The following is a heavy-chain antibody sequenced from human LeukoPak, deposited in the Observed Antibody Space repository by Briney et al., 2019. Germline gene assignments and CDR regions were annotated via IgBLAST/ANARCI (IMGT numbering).Heavy chain of an antibody. CDR3: ARVRDIVVVPAAISPAHYYYGMDV. CDR1: GYTFTGYY. CDR2: INPNSGGT. J-gene: IGHJ6*02. V-gene: IGHV1-2*06. D-gene: IGHD2-2*01. Sequence: ASVKVSCKASGYTFTGYYMHWVRQAPGQGLEWMGRINPNSGGTNYAQKFQGRVTMTRDTSISTAYMELSRLRSDDTAVYYCARVRDIVVVPAAISPAHYYYGMDVWGQGTTVTVSS.